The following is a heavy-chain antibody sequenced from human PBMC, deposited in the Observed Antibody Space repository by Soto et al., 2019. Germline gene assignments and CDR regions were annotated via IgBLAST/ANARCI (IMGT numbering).Heavy chain of an antibody. D-gene: IGHD6-13*01. CDR2: LAPFNGKT. V-gene: IGHV1-18*04. CDR3: AREGGSSTYYPLELDY. Sequence: ASVKVSCKASGYVFNHYAINWVRQAPGQGLEWMGWLAPFNGKTSSLQKLQDRMSMTIDTATSTAYLDLNSLTSDDTGVYFCAREGGSSTYYPLELDYWGQGTQLTVSS. J-gene: IGHJ4*02. CDR1: GYVFNHYA.